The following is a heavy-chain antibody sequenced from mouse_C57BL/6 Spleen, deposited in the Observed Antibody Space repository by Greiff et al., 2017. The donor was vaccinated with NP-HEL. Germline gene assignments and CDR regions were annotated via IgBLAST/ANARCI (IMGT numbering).Heavy chain of an antibody. CDR2: ISSGSSTI. J-gene: IGHJ3*01. CDR3: ARNYYGRGPAWFAC. V-gene: IGHV5-17*01. Sequence: EVQLVESGGGLVKPGGSLKLSCAASGFTFSDYGMHWVRQAPEKGLEWVAYISSGSSTIYYADTVKGRFTISRDNAKNTLFLQMTSLRSEDTAMYYCARNYYGRGPAWFACWGQGTLVTVSA. D-gene: IGHD1-1*01. CDR1: GFTFSDYG.